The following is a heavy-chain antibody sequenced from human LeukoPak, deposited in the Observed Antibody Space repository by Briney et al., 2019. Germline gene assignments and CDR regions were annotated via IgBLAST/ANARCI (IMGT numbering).Heavy chain of an antibody. V-gene: IGHV3-30*02. CDR3: ATKYCSSTSRYRSGFGY. CDR1: GFTFSSYG. Sequence: PGGSLRLSCAASGFTFSSYGMHWVRQAPGKGLEWVAFIRYDGSNKYYADSVKGRFTISRDNSKNTLYLQMNSLRAEDTAVYYCATKYCSSTSRYRSGFGYWGQGTLVTVSS. J-gene: IGHJ4*02. CDR2: IRYDGSNK. D-gene: IGHD2-2*01.